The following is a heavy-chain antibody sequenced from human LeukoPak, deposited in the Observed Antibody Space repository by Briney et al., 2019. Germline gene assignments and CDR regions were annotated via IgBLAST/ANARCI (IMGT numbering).Heavy chain of an antibody. CDR1: GDSVSSNSAA. D-gene: IGHD1-26*01. Sequence: SQTLSLTCVISGDSVSSNSAAWNWIRQSPSRGLEWLGRTYYRSKWYSHYAVSMKSRITVNPDTSKNQFSLQLNSVTPEDTAVYYCARTRDLGPDYWSQGTLVTVSS. V-gene: IGHV6-1*01. J-gene: IGHJ4*02. CDR3: ARTRDLGPDY. CDR2: TYYRSKWYS.